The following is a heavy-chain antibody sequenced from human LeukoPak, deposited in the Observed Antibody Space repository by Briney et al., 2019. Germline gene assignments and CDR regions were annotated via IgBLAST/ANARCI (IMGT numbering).Heavy chain of an antibody. D-gene: IGHD6-6*01. CDR1: GYTFTSYD. CDR2: MNPNSGNT. V-gene: IGHV1-8*01. J-gene: IGHJ4*02. CDR3: ARVRMRAARPLDY. Sequence: ASVKVSCKASGYTFTSYDINWVRQATGQGLEWMGWMNPNSGNTGHAQKFQGRVTMTRNTSISTAYMELSSLRSEDTAVYYCARVRMRAARPLDYWGQGTLVTVSS.